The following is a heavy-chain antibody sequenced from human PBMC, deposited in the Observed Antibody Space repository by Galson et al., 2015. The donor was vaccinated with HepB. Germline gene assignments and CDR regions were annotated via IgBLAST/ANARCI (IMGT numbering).Heavy chain of an antibody. V-gene: IGHV3-30*04. J-gene: IGHJ4*02. Sequence: VRQAPGKGLEWVAVISYDGSNKYYADSVKGRFTISRDNSKNTLYLQMNSLRAEDTAVYYCAREEGEGLDGGGFDYWGQGTLVTVSS. CDR2: ISYDGSNK. CDR3: AREEGEGLDGGGFDY. D-gene: IGHD4-23*01.